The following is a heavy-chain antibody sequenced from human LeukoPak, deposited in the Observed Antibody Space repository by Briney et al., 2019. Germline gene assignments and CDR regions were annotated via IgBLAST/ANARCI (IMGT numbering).Heavy chain of an antibody. D-gene: IGHD1-26*01. CDR2: IVVGSGNT. CDR3: AADKGALGYYFDY. J-gene: IGHJ4*02. CDR1: GFTFTSSA. V-gene: IGHV1-58*02. Sequence: GASVKVSCKASGFTFTSSAMQWVRQARGQRLEWIGWIVVGSGNTNYAQKFQERVTITRDMSTSTAYMVLSSLRSEDTAVYYCAADKGALGYYFDYWGQGTLVTVSS.